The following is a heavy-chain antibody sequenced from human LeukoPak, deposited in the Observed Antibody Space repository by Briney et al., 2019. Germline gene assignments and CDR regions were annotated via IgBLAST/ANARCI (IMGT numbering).Heavy chain of an antibody. J-gene: IGHJ4*02. CDR2: IYSSGNA. D-gene: IGHD2-21*02. V-gene: IGHV3-53*01. Sequence: PGGSLRLSCAASGFTVSSNYMSWVRQAPGKGLEWVSVIYSSGNAYYADSVKGRFTISRDNSKNTLYLEMNSLRVKDTAMYYCARGGVLVTAMNYWGQGTLVTVSS. CDR1: GFTVSSNY. CDR3: ARGGVLVTAMNY.